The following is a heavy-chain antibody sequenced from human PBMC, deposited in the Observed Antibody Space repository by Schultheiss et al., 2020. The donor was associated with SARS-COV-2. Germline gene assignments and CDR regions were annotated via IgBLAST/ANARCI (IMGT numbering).Heavy chain of an antibody. V-gene: IGHV3-47*01. CDR1: GFAFSSYA. J-gene: IGHJ6*02. CDR2: IGTGGDT. D-gene: IGHD3-10*01. CDR3: ARTPGDYYYYYGMDV. Sequence: GGSLRLSCAASGFAFSSYALHWVRRAPGKGLEWVSAIGTGGDTYYADSVMGRFTISRDNAKNTLYLHMNSLRAEDTAVYYCARTPGDYYYYYGMDVWGQGTTVTVSS.